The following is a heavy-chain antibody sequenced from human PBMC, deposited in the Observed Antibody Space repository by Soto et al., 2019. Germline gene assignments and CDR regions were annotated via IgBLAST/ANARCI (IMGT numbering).Heavy chain of an antibody. Sequence: GSLRLSCAACGFTFSNAWMSWVRQAPGKGLEWVGRIKSKTDGGTTDYAAPVKGRFTISRDDSKNTLYLQMNSLKTEDTAVYYCTNELRFLEWLLFWGQGTLVTVSS. CDR1: GFTFSNAW. J-gene: IGHJ4*02. D-gene: IGHD3-3*01. V-gene: IGHV3-15*01. CDR2: IKSKTDGGTT. CDR3: TNELRFLEWLLF.